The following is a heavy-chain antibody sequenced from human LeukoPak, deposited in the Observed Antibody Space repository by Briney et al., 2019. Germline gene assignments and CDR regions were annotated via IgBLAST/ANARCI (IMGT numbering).Heavy chain of an antibody. CDR3: GGLQVAAGTIDY. Sequence: SETLSLTCTVSGGSISSYYWSWIRQPPGKGLEWIGYIYYSGSTNYNPSLKSRVTISVDTSKNQFSLKLSSVTAADTAVYYCGGLQVAAGTIDYWGQGTLVTVSS. J-gene: IGHJ4*02. CDR1: GGSISSYY. D-gene: IGHD6-13*01. V-gene: IGHV4-59*01. CDR2: IYYSGST.